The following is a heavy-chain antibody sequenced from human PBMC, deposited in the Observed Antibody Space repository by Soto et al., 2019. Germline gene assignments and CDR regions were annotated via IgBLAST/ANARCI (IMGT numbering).Heavy chain of an antibody. Sequence: ASVKVSFKASGDTFIDYSLHWVRQAPGQGLEWMGWINPNIGVTGYAQKFQGRVTITTDTSTNTAYIDLSSLTSDDTAVYYCARDSYYDTLTGYSIAYFDIWAQGTMVTVSS. CDR1: GDTFIDYS. J-gene: IGHJ3*02. CDR2: INPNIGVT. D-gene: IGHD3-9*01. V-gene: IGHV1-2*02. CDR3: ARDSYYDTLTGYSIAYFDI.